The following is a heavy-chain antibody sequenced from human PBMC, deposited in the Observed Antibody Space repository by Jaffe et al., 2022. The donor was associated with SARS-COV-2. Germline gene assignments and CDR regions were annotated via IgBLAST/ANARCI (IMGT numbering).Heavy chain of an antibody. CDR2: INTNTGNP. CDR3: ARDFTGGIQLWLKTPYYYYGMDV. Sequence: QVQLVQSGSELKKPGASVKVSCKASGYTFTSYAMNWVRQAPGQGLEWMGWINTNTGNPTYAQGFTGRFVFSLDTSVSTAYLQISSLKAEDTAVYYCARDFTGGIQLWLKTPYYYYGMDVWGQGTTVTVSS. D-gene: IGHD5-18*01. CDR1: GYTFTSYA. V-gene: IGHV7-4-1*02. J-gene: IGHJ6*02.